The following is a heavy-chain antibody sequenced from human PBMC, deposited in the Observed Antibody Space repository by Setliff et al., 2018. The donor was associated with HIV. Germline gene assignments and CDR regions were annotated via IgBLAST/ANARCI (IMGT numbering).Heavy chain of an antibody. CDR2: IYTSGST. J-gene: IGHJ4*02. V-gene: IGHV4-4*07. D-gene: IGHD3-10*01. Sequence: SETLSLTCTVSGGSISSYYWSWIRQPAGKGLEWIGRIYTSGSTNYNPSLKSRVTISVDASKNHFSLRLNSVTAADTAVYYCARYYFGSGSLGIQYFDYWGQGTLVTVSS. CDR1: GGSISSYY. CDR3: ARYYFGSGSLGIQYFDY.